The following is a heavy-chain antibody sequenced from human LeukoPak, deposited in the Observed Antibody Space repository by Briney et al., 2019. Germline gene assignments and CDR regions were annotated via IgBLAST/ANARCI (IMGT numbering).Heavy chain of an antibody. CDR2: INPNSGGT. Sequence: ASVKVSCKASGYTFTGYYMHWVRQAPGQGLEWMGWINPNSGGTNYAQKFQGRVTMTRDTSISTAYMELSSLRSEDTAVYYCARGHNWGSTTIDLDYWGQGTLVTVSS. V-gene: IGHV1-2*02. CDR3: ARGHNWGSTTIDLDY. CDR1: GYTFTGYY. J-gene: IGHJ4*02. D-gene: IGHD7-27*01.